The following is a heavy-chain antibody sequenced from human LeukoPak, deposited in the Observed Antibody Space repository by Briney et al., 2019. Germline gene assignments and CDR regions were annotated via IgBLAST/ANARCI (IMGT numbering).Heavy chain of an antibody. Sequence: PGGSLRLSCAASGFTFSSYWMHWVRQAPGKGLEWVANIKQDGGEIYYVDSVKGRFTISRDSAKNSLYLQMNSLRVEDTAVYSCVRLRGGYWGQGTLVTVSS. CDR1: GFTFSSYW. V-gene: IGHV3-7*03. D-gene: IGHD5-24*01. CDR3: VRLRGGY. J-gene: IGHJ4*02. CDR2: IKQDGGEI.